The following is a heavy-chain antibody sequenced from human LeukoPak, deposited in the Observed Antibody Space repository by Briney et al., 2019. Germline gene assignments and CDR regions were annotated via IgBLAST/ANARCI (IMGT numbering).Heavy chain of an antibody. Sequence: GGSLRLSCAASGFTFSSFGMHWVRQAPGKGLEWVAFIPYDGSNKYYADSVKGRFTISRDKSKNTLYLQMNSLRPEDTAVYCCATERSRYFDSWGQGILVTVSS. V-gene: IGHV3-30*02. CDR2: IPYDGSNK. J-gene: IGHJ4*02. D-gene: IGHD6-6*01. CDR1: GFTFSSFG. CDR3: ATERSRYFDS.